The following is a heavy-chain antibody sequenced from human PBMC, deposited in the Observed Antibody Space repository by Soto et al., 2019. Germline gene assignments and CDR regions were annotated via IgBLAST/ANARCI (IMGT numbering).Heavy chain of an antibody. V-gene: IGHV3-74*01. CDR2: IYNDGTYS. CDR1: GFIFKMYW. Sequence: GGSLRLSCAASGFIFKMYWMHWVRQSPGKGLVWISRIYNDGTYSDYGDSMKGRFTISRDNAKNSLYLEMNSLRAEDTAVYYCARESGDLTSNFDYWGQGTLVTVSS. D-gene: IGHD3-10*01. CDR3: ARESGDLTSNFDY. J-gene: IGHJ4*02.